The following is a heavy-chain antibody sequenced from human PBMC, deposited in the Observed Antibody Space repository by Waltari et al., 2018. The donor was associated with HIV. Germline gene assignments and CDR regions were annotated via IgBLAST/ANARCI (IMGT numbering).Heavy chain of an antibody. D-gene: IGHD6-19*01. CDR3: AHQISGQWLTPGH. CDR2: ISASSFIHT. V-gene: IGHV3-23*01. CDR1: GFAFNTYA. J-gene: IGHJ4*02. Sequence: EVQLLESGGGLVQPGESLRLSCAASGFAFNTYAMNWVRQAPGKGLEWVSAISASSFIHTYYADSVKGRFTVSRDNSKSTVYLQMNSLRVEDTAVYYCAHQISGQWLTPGHWGRGTRVTVSS.